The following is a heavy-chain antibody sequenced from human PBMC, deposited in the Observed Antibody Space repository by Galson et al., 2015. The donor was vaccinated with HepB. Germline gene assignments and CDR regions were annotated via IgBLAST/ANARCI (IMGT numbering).Heavy chain of an antibody. CDR3: ARDYYGSGTYPYEAFDI. D-gene: IGHD3-10*01. Sequence: SLRLSCAASGFTVSRICMSWVRQAPGKGLEWVSAIYSGGTTYYADSVKGRFTTNSHNSTNTPYLQMNSPRAEDTAVYYCARDYYGSGTYPYEAFDIWGQGTMVTVSS. V-gene: IGHV3-53*04. J-gene: IGHJ3*02. CDR1: GFTVSRIC. CDR2: IYSGGTT.